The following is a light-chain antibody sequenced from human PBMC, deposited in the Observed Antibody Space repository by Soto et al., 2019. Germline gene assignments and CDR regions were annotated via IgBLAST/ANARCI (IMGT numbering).Light chain of an antibody. Sequence: DIQMTQSPSSLSASVGDRVTITCRASQGIRDALGWYQQKPGKVPKRLIYSASSLQHGVPSRFSGSASETVFNLTISRLQPEDFATYFCLQHSDYPLTFGQGTRLEI. V-gene: IGKV1-17*01. CDR2: SAS. CDR3: LQHSDYPLT. J-gene: IGKJ2*01. CDR1: QGIRDA.